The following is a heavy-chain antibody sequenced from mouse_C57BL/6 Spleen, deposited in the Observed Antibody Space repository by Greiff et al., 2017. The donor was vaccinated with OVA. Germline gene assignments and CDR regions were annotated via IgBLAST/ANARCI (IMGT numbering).Heavy chain of an antibody. CDR2: ISSGSSTI. CDR3: ASPYYYGSSYNYAMDY. CDR1: GFTFSDYG. Sequence: DVMLVESGGGLVKPGGSLKLSCAASGFTFSDYGMHWVRQAPEKGLEWVAYISSGSSTIYYADTVKGRFTISRDNAKNTLFLQMTSLRSEDTAMYYCASPYYYGSSYNYAMDYWGQGTSVTVSS. J-gene: IGHJ4*01. D-gene: IGHD1-1*01. V-gene: IGHV5-17*01.